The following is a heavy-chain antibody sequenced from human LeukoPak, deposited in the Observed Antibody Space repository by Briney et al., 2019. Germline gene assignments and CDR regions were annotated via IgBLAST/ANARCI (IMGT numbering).Heavy chain of an antibody. CDR3: AREPISSGSYYPRSDY. Sequence: ASVKVSCKASGYTFTSYGISWVRQAPGQGLEWMGWISAYNGNTNYAQKLQGRVTMTTDTSTTTAYMEPRSLRSDDTAVYYCAREPISSGSYYPRSDYWGQGTLVTVSS. J-gene: IGHJ4*02. CDR1: GYTFTSYG. D-gene: IGHD3-10*01. CDR2: ISAYNGNT. V-gene: IGHV1-18*01.